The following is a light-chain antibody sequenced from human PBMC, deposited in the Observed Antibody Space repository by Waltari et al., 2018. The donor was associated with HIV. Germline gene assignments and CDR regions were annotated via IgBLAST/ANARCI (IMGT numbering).Light chain of an antibody. J-gene: IGKJ4*01. CDR1: QGISSA. CDR2: DAS. Sequence: AIQLTQSPSSLSASVGDRFTITCRASQGISSALAWYQQQPGKGPRLLIYDASNLESGVPSRFSGRGSGTDFTHTISSLQPEDFATYYCQQFDSHGLTFGGGTMVEIK. CDR3: QQFDSHGLT. V-gene: IGKV1-13*02.